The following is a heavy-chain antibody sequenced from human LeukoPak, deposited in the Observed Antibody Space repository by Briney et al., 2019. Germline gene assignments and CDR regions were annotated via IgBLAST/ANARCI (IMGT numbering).Heavy chain of an antibody. D-gene: IGHD3/OR15-3a*01. J-gene: IGHJ5*02. CDR2: VDPTDGGT. Sequence: ASVKVSCKTSGFPLISSYMHWVRQAPGQGLEWMGVVDPTDGGTTYPQNFQGRVTMTRDMSTSTVYMELSSLRSEDTAVYYCAREAVTIFALVRTQTTKSPHRFDPWGQGTLVTVSS. V-gene: IGHV1-46*01. CDR1: GFPLISSY. CDR3: AREAVTIFALVRTQTTKSPHRFDP.